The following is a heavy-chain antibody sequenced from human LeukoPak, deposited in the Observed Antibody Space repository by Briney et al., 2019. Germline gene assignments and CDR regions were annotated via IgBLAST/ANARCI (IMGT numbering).Heavy chain of an antibody. V-gene: IGHV4-59*01. CDR2: IYYSGST. J-gene: IGHJ5*02. D-gene: IGHD2-2*01. Sequence: PSEXXXXXXTVSGGSISSXXXXWXRXXXXKXXXXIGYIYYSGSTNYNPSLKSRVTISVDTSKNQFSLKLSSVTAADTAVYYCAATQLTPNWFDPWGQGTLVTVSS. CDR3: AATQLTPNWFDP. CDR1: GGSISSXX.